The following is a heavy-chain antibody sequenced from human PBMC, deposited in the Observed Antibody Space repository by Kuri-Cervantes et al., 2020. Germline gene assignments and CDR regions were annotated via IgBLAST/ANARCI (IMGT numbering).Heavy chain of an antibody. D-gene: IGHD3-9*01. CDR3: ACSYGILTGTDDP. J-gene: IGHJ5*02. CDR2: IIPIFGTA. CDR1: GGTFSSYA. V-gene: IGHV1-69*13. Sequence: SVKVSCKASGGTFSSYAISWVRQAPGQGLEWMGGIIPIFGTANYAQKFQGRVTITADESTSTAYMELSSLRSEDTAVYYCACSYGILTGTDDPWGQGTLVTVSS.